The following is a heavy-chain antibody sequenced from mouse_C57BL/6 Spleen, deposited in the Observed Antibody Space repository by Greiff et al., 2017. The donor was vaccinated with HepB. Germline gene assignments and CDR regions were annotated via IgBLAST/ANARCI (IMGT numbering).Heavy chain of an antibody. D-gene: IGHD6-2*01. V-gene: IGHV1-54*01. CDR3: ARGISLWYFDV. J-gene: IGHJ1*03. Sequence: QVQLQQSGAELVRPGTSVKVSCKASGYAFTNYLIEWVKQRPGQGLEWIGVINPGSGGTNYNEKFKGKATLTADKSSSTAYMQLSSLTSEDSAVYFCARGISLWYFDVWGTGTTVTVSS. CDR1: GYAFTNYL. CDR2: INPGSGGT.